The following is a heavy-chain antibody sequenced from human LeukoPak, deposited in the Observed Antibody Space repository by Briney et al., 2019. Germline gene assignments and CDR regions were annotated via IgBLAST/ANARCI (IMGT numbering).Heavy chain of an antibody. CDR2: ISGSGGST. Sequence: GGSLRLSCAASGFTFSGYAMSWVRQAPGKGLEWVSAISGSGGSTYYADSVKGRFTISRDNAKNTLYLQMNSLRAEDTAVYYCAKDTTYSGSYFFYWGQGTLVTVSS. CDR1: GFTFSGYA. CDR3: AKDTTYSGSYFFY. V-gene: IGHV3-23*01. J-gene: IGHJ4*02. D-gene: IGHD1-26*01.